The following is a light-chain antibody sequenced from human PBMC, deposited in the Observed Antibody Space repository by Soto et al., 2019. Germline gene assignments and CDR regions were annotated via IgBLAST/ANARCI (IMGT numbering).Light chain of an antibody. CDR2: EAS. Sequence: EIVLTQSPATLSLSPGERATLSCRSSQSVSSYLAWYQQKPGQAPRLLIYEASNRATGIPARFSGSGSGTDFTLTTSSLEPEDFAVYYCQQRRNWPLAFGGGTKVEIK. J-gene: IGKJ4*01. CDR3: QQRRNWPLA. CDR1: QSVSSY. V-gene: IGKV3-11*01.